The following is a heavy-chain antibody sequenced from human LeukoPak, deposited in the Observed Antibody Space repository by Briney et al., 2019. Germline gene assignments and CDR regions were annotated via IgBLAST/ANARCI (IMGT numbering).Heavy chain of an antibody. D-gene: IGHD5-24*01. J-gene: IGHJ4*02. CDR3: ARTVDGYTNPVDY. CDR1: GGSISSSSYY. CDR2: IYYSGST. Sequence: SETLSLTCTVSGGSISSSSYYWGWIRQPPGKGLEWIGSIYYSGSTYYNPSLKSRVTISVDTSKNQFSLKLSSVTAADTAVYYCARTVDGYTNPVDYWGQGTLVTVSS. V-gene: IGHV4-39*01.